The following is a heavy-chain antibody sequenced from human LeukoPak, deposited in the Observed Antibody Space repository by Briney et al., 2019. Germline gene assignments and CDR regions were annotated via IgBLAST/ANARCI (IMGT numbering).Heavy chain of an antibody. CDR3: AKDGTRGIRFGKIPHYFDY. J-gene: IGHJ4*02. CDR1: GFTFSSYE. Sequence: GGSLRLSCAASGFTFSSYEMNWVRQAPGKGLEWVAFIRYDGSNKYFADSVKGRFTISRDSSKNTLYLQMNSLRVDDTAVYYCAKDGTRGIRFGKIPHYFDYWGQGTLVTVSS. D-gene: IGHD3-10*01. V-gene: IGHV3-30*02. CDR2: IRYDGSNK.